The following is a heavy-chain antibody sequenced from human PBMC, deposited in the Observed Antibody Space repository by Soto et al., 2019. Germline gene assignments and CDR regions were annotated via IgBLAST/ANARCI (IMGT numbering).Heavy chain of an antibody. CDR1: GGSISSYY. Sequence: SETLSLTCTVSGGSISSYYWSWIRQPPGQGLEWIGYIYYSGSTNYNPSLESRVTISVDTSKNQFSLKLSSVTAADTAGYYCARLFRHCTNGVCYMGFDYWGQGTLVTVSS. CDR3: ARLFRHCTNGVCYMGFDY. J-gene: IGHJ4*02. V-gene: IGHV4-59*08. CDR2: IYYSGST. D-gene: IGHD2-8*01.